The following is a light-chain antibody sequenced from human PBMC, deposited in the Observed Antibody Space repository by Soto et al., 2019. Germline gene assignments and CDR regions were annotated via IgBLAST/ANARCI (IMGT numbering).Light chain of an antibody. CDR1: QSISXY. CDR3: XXXXXTLWT. V-gene: IGKV1-39*01. CDR2: AAS. Sequence: DLQMTQSPSSLXAXXXXRVTXTCRASQSISXYLNWYQQKPGKAPKLLIYAASSLQSGVPSRFSGSGSGTDFTLTISSXQXXXXXXXXXXXXXXTLWTFGQGTKVEIK. J-gene: IGKJ1*01.